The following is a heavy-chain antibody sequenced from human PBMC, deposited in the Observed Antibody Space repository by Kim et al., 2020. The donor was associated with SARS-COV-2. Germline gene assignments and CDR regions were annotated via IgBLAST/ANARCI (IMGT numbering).Heavy chain of an antibody. CDR3: ARALFSSVGY. V-gene: IGHV3-7*03. D-gene: IGHD1-26*01. J-gene: IGHJ4*02. CDR2: IKQDGSEK. Sequence: WGSLRLSCAASGFTFSAYWMIWVRQAPGKGLEGGANIKQDGSEKNYVDSVKGRFTISRDNAKNSLYLQMNNLSVEDTAVYYCARALFSSVGYWGQGFLVT. CDR1: GFTFSAYW.